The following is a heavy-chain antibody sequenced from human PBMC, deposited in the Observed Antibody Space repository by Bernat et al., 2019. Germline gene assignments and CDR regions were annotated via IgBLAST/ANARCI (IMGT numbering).Heavy chain of an antibody. J-gene: IGHJ6*02. D-gene: IGHD3-3*01. CDR3: TTDWHFGVVIASYGMDV. CDR2: IKSKTDGGTT. Sequence: EVQLVESGGGLVKPGGSLRLSCAASGFTFSNAWMNWVRQAPGKGLEWVGRIKSKTDGGTTDYAAPVKGRFTISRDDSKNTLYLQMNSLKTEDTAVYYCTTDWHFGVVIASYGMDVWGQGTTVTVSS. CDR1: GFTFSNAW. V-gene: IGHV3-15*07.